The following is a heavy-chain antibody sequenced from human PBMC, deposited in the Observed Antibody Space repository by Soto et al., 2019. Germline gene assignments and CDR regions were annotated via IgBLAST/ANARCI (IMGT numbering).Heavy chain of an antibody. V-gene: IGHV3-53*04. CDR1: GISVKSNY. CDR2: MYSGGST. J-gene: IGHJ4*02. CDR3: AMGVWGQADS. Sequence: EVQLVESGGGLVQPGGSLRLSCVASGISVKSNYMNWVRQAPGKGLEWVAIMYSGGSTYYADSLKGRITITRHNSEDTLCVQMHSPENEDTATYYCAMGVWGQADSWGQGTLVIASS. D-gene: IGHD3-16*01.